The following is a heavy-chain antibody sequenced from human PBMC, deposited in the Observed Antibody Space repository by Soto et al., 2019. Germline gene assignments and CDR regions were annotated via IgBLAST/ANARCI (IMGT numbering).Heavy chain of an antibody. CDR3: ARDSPLNYYYYYMDV. Sequence: EVQLVESRGGLVKPGGALRLSCPAAGFTFSNYSMNWVRQAPGKGLEWVSSISSSSSYIYYADSVKGRFTISRDNAKNSLYLHMNSLRAEDTAVYYCARDSPLNYYYYYMDVCGKGTTVTVSS. CDR2: ISSSSSYI. V-gene: IGHV3-21*01. J-gene: IGHJ6*03. CDR1: GFTFSNYS.